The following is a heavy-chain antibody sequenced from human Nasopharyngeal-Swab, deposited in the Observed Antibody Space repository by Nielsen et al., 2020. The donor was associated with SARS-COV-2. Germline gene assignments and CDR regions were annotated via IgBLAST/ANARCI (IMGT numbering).Heavy chain of an antibody. D-gene: IGHD4-17*01. CDR1: GFTFSDYY. J-gene: IGHJ5*02. CDR3: ARDPGYGDTNWFDP. V-gene: IGHV3-11*06. Sequence: GESLKISCAASGFTFSDYYMSWIRQAPGKGLEWVSYISSSSSYTNYADSVKGRFTISRDNVKNSLYLQMNSLRAEDTAVYYCARDPGYGDTNWFDPWGQGTLVTVSS. CDR2: ISSSSSYT.